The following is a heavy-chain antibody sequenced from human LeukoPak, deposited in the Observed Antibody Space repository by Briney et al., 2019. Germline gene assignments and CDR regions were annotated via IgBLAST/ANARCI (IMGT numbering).Heavy chain of an antibody. V-gene: IGHV3-23*01. D-gene: IGHD2-15*01. Sequence: GGSLRLSCAASGFTFSSYAMIWVRPAPGKGLTWVSVISGSGGSTYYADSVKGRFTISRDNSKKTLYLQMNRLRAEDTAVYYCARSERGCSCGSCYSSMDYWGQGTLVTVSS. CDR2: ISGSGGST. CDR1: GFTFSSYA. CDR3: ARSERGCSCGSCYSSMDY. J-gene: IGHJ4*02.